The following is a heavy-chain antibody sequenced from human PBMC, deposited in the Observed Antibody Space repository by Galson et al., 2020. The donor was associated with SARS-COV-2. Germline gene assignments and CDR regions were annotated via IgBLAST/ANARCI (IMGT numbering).Heavy chain of an antibody. Sequence: SQTLSLTCTVSGGSISSYYWSWIRQPPGKGLEWIGYIYYSGSTNYNPSLKSRVTISVDPSKNQFSLKLSSVTAADTAVYYFAKEVYDFWSGYYSRANTHYYMDVWGKGTTVTVSS. CDR1: GGSISSYY. CDR3: AKEVYDFWSGYYSRANTHYYMDV. CDR2: IYYSGST. D-gene: IGHD3-3*01. V-gene: IGHV4-59*01. J-gene: IGHJ6*03.